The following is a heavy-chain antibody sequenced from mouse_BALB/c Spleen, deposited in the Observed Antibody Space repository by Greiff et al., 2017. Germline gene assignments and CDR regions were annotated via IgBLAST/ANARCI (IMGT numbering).Heavy chain of an antibody. V-gene: IGHV14-3*02. CDR2: IYPGNVNT. CDR1: GFNIKDTY. J-gene: IGHJ4*01. CDR3: ARAAGGAMDY. D-gene: IGHD3-3*01. Sequence: VQLQQSGAELVKPGASVKLSCTASGFNIKDTYMHWVKQRPGQGLEWIGWIYPGNVNTKYNEKFKGKATLTADKSSSTAYMQLSSLTSEDSAVYFCARAAGGAMDYWGQGTSVTVSS.